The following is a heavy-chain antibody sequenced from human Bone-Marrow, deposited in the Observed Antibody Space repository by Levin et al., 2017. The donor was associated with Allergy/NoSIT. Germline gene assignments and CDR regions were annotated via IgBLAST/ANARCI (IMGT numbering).Heavy chain of an antibody. CDR3: ARDRGAEPVSNYTGYYYYYGMDG. V-gene: IGHV3-11*01. Sequence: GGSLRLSCAASGFTFSDYYMSWIRQAPGKGLEWVSYISSSGSTIYYADSVKGRFTISRDNAKNSLYLQMNSLRAEDTAVYYCARDRGAEPVSNYTGYYYYYGMDGWGQGTTVTVSS. CDR2: ISSSGSTI. J-gene: IGHJ6*02. D-gene: IGHD4-11*01. CDR1: GFTFSDYY.